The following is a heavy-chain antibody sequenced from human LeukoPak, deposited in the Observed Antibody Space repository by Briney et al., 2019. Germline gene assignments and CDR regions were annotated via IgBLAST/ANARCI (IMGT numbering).Heavy chain of an antibody. J-gene: IGHJ4*02. D-gene: IGHD3-16*02. CDR2: ISANSGKT. CDR3: ARDKNYRFDY. CDR1: GYTFTDNG. Sequence: ASVKVSCKASGYTFTDNGISWVRQAPGEGLEWMGWISANSGKTNYAQRFQGRVAMTRETSSSTVYMELRSLRSDDTAVYFCARDKNYRFDYWGQGTLVSVTS. V-gene: IGHV1-18*01.